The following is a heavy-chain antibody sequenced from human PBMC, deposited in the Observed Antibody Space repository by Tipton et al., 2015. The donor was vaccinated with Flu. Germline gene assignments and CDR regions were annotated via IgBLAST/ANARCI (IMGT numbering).Heavy chain of an antibody. D-gene: IGHD6-19*01. CDR3: ARDASNTGWYRFFQL. CDR1: GFTVSSNY. J-gene: IGHJ1*01. Sequence: GSLRLSCAASGFTVSSNYMTWVRQAPGKGLEWVSTIYRGGNTSYADSVEGRFTISRDNSKNTMYLQMNSLRIEDSAVYYCARDASNTGWYRFFQLWGQGTLVTVSS. CDR2: IYRGGNT. V-gene: IGHV3-53*05.